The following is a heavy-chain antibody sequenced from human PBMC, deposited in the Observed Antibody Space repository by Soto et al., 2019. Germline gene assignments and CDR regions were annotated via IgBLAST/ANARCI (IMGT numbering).Heavy chain of an antibody. CDR2: ISNSGHAI. Sequence: QVQLVESGGGLVKPGGSLRLSCVASGFTFSDYYMSWIRQAPGKGLEWVSYISNSGHAIYYADSVKGRFTVSRDNSNNSMSLQMDSLRADDTAIYYCARDAWYASSSYGFDVWGQGTTVSVSS. V-gene: IGHV3-11*01. CDR3: ARDAWYASSSYGFDV. J-gene: IGHJ6*02. D-gene: IGHD6-13*01. CDR1: GFTFSDYY.